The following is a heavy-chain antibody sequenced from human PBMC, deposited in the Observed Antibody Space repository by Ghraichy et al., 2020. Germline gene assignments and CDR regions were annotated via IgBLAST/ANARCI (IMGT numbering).Heavy chain of an antibody. Sequence: GGSLRLSCAASGFTFSNFAMSWVRQAPGKGLDWVSSISSGGASTYYADSVKGRFTISRDHSKSTLYLQMNSLRAEDTAVYYCAKARGSGYGSGLIEYWGQGTLVTVSS. CDR3: AKARGSGYGSGLIEY. J-gene: IGHJ4*02. D-gene: IGHD6-19*01. CDR1: GFTFSNFA. CDR2: ISSGGAST. V-gene: IGHV3-23*01.